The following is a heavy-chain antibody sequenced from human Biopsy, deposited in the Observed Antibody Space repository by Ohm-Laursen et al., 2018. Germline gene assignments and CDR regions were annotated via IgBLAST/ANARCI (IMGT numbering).Heavy chain of an antibody. CDR3: ARHPTGFWFDP. Sequence: PPGTLSLTCTVSGGSISSETNYWGWIRQPPGKGLEWIGSTFYGGITYYNPSLKSRVTISVDTSKNQFSLNLSSVTGADTAVYYCARHPTGFWFDPWGQGTLVIVSP. CDR1: GGSISSETNY. CDR2: TFYGGIT. V-gene: IGHV4-39*01. J-gene: IGHJ5*02.